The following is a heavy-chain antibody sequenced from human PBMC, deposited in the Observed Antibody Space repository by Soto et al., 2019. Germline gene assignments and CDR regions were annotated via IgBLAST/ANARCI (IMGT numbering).Heavy chain of an antibody. Sequence: EVQLLESGGGLVQPGGSLRLSCAASGFPFSTSAMNWVRQAPGEGLEWVSIISGTSDAAYYAETVKGRFTISRDNSKNTRYLQMNNLRAGDTAVYYCGKYSGSYPVYNGMNVWGQGTTVTVSS. CDR2: ISGTSDAA. D-gene: IGHD1-26*01. CDR1: GFPFSTSA. V-gene: IGHV3-23*01. CDR3: GKYSGSYPVYNGMNV. J-gene: IGHJ6*02.